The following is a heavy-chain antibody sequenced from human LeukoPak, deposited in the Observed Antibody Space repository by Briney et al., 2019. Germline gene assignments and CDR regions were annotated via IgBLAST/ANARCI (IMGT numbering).Heavy chain of an antibody. V-gene: IGHV4-34*01. CDR3: ARAKKTPSSGWYGFPYMDV. CDR2: INHSGST. CDR1: GGSFSGYY. Sequence: PSETLSLTCAVYGGSFSGYYWSWIRQPPGKGLEWIGEINHSGSTNYNPSLKSRVTISVDTSKNQFSLKLSSVTAADTAVYYCARAKKTPSSGWYGFPYMDVWGKGTTVTVSS. D-gene: IGHD6-19*01. J-gene: IGHJ6*03.